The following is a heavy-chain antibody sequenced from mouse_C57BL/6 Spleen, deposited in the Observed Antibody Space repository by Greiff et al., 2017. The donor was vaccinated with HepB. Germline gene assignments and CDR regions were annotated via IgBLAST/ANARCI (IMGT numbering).Heavy chain of an antibody. J-gene: IGHJ2*01. V-gene: IGHV1-59*01. CDR3: ARESRQLRLHY. CDR2: IDPSDSYT. Sequence: QVQLKQPGAELVRPGTSVKLSCKASGYTFTSYWMHWVKQRPGQGLEWIGVIDPSDSYTNYNQKFKGKATLTVDTSSSTAYMQLSSLTSEDSAVYYCARESRQLRLHYWGQGTTLTVSS. D-gene: IGHD3-2*02. CDR1: GYTFTSYW.